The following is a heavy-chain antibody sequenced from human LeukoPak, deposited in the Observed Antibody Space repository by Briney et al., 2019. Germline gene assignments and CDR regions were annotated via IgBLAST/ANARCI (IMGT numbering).Heavy chain of an antibody. J-gene: IGHJ4*02. CDR3: ARDLFLVVVPAAMGY. V-gene: IGHV3-7*01. CDR2: IKQDGSEK. CDR1: GLTYSSYW. Sequence: GGSLRLSCAASGLTYSSYWMRWVRQAPGKGLEWVANIKQDGSEKYYVDSVKGRFTISRDNAKNSLYLQMNSLRAEDTAVYYCARDLFLVVVPAAMGYWGQGTLVTVSS. D-gene: IGHD2-2*01.